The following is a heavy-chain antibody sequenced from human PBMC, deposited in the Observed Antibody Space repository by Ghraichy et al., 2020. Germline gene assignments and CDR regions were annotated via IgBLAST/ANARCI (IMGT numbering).Heavy chain of an antibody. CDR3: ASLYYDFWSGYYLSYYYYGMDV. Sequence: GGSLRLSCAASGFTFSDYYMSWIRQAPGKGLEWVSYISSSGSTIYYADSVKGRFTISRDNAKNSLYLQMNSLRAEDTAVYYCASLYYDFWSGYYLSYYYYGMDVWGQGTTVTVSS. V-gene: IGHV3-11*01. CDR1: GFTFSDYY. J-gene: IGHJ6*02. D-gene: IGHD3-3*01. CDR2: ISSSGSTI.